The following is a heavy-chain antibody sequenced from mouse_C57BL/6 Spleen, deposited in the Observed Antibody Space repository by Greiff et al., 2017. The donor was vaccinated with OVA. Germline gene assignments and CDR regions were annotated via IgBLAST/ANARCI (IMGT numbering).Heavy chain of an antibody. CDR1: GYTFTDYN. CDR2: INPNNGGT. CDR3: AREYDYVDY. D-gene: IGHD2-10*02. J-gene: IGHJ2*01. Sequence: VQLKESGPELVKPGASVKMSCKASGYTFTDYNMHWVKQSHGKSLEWIGYINPNNGGTSYNQKFKGKATLTVNKSSSTAYMELRSLTSEDSAVYYCAREYDYVDYWGQGTTLTVSS. V-gene: IGHV1-22*01.